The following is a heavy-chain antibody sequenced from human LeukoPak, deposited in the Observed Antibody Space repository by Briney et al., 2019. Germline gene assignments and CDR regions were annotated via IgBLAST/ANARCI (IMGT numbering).Heavy chain of an antibody. Sequence: GGSLRLSCAASGFTFSSYYMNWVRQAPGKGLEWVANIKPDGSEEDYVDSVKGRFTISKGNAKNSLYLQMNSLRADDTALYYCVRGHYADYTSQGTLVTVSS. J-gene: IGHJ4*02. CDR2: IKPDGSEE. V-gene: IGHV3-7*01. CDR1: GFTFSSYY. CDR3: VRGHYADY.